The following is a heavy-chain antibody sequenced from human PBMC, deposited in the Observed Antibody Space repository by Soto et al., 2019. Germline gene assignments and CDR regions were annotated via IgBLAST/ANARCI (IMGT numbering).Heavy chain of an antibody. CDR3: AKDPAGYCSSSSCYNQYFHH. Sequence: PGGSLRLSCVVSGFTFGSYSMHWVRQAPGKGLEWVAVISYDGSEKYNADSVKGRFTISRDNSKNTLYLQMNSLRVEDTALYYCAKDPAGYCSSSSCYNQYFHHWGQGTLVTVSS. CDR1: GFTFGSYS. D-gene: IGHD2-2*02. CDR2: ISYDGSEK. V-gene: IGHV3-30*18. J-gene: IGHJ1*01.